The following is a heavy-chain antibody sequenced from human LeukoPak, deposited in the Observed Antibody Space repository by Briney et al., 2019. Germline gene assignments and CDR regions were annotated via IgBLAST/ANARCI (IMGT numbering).Heavy chain of an antibody. Sequence: SETLSLTCTVSGGSISSGGYYWSWIRQHPGKGLEWIGYIYYSGSTYYNPSLKSRVTMSVDTSKNQFSLKLSSVTAADTAVYYCARGGYSSGWYQFDYWGQGTLVTVSS. CDR2: IYYSGST. CDR3: ARGGYSSGWYQFDY. D-gene: IGHD6-19*01. J-gene: IGHJ4*02. V-gene: IGHV4-31*03. CDR1: GGSISSGGYY.